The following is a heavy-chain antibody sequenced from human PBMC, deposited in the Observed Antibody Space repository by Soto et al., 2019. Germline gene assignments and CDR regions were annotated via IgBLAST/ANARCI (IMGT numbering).Heavy chain of an antibody. CDR1: GFTFSSYG. CDR2: ISYDGSNK. D-gene: IGHD3-3*01. V-gene: IGHV3-30*18. J-gene: IGHJ6*03. CDR3: AKRTGRVRYYYYYMDV. Sequence: PGGSLRLACAASGFTFSSYGMHWVRQAPGKGLEWVAVISYDGSNKYYADSVKGRFTISRDNSKNTLYLQMNSLRAEDTAVYYCAKRTGRVRYYYYYMDVWGKGTTVTVSS.